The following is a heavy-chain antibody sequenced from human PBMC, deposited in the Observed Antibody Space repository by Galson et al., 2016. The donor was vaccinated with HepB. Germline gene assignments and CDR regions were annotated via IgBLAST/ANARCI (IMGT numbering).Heavy chain of an antibody. CDR3: ARTGYSSGWFVG. V-gene: IGHV4-59*01. D-gene: IGHD6-19*01. CDR2: IYYSGST. CDR1: GGSITNYY. Sequence: SETLSLTCTVSGGSITNYYWSWIRQPPGKGLEWIGYIYYSGSTKYNPSLKSRVTISVDTSKNQLSLKLSSVTAADTAVYYCARTGYSSGWFVGWGQGTLVTVSS. J-gene: IGHJ4*02.